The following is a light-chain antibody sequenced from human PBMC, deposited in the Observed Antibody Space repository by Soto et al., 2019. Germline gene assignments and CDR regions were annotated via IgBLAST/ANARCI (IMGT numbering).Light chain of an antibody. Sequence: DIQMTQSPSSLSASVGDRVTITCRASQDISNYLAWYQQRPGRAPKLLIYAASTLHSGVPSRFSGSGSGTDFTLTISSLQPEDVGTYYCQKYDNGPFTFGPGTKVDLK. V-gene: IGKV1-27*01. J-gene: IGKJ3*01. CDR3: QKYDNGPFT. CDR2: AAS. CDR1: QDISNY.